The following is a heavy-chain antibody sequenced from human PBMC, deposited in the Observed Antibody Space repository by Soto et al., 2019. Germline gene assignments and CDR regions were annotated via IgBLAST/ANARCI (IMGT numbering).Heavy chain of an antibody. V-gene: IGHV3-64*01. CDR2: ISSIGGST. CDR3: ARPRSTETTDYYMDV. Sequence: EVQLVESGGGLVQPGGSLRLSCAASGFTFSSYAMHWVRQAPGKGLEYVSGISSIGGSTYHANSVKVRFTISRDNSKNMLYLQMGSLRAEDMAVYYFARPRSTETTDYYMDVWGKGTTVTGSS. D-gene: IGHD4-17*01. CDR1: GFTFSSYA. J-gene: IGHJ6*03.